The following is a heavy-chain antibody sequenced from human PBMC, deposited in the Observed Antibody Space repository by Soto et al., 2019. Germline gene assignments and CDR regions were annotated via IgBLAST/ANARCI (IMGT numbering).Heavy chain of an antibody. D-gene: IGHD3-22*01. CDR2: IYHSGST. V-gene: IGHV4-38-2*01. CDR1: GYSISSGYY. J-gene: IGHJ6*02. CDR3: ARGGGTYYYDSSGYPPYYYYAMDV. Sequence: SETLSLTCAVSGYSISSGYYWGWIRQPPGKGLEWIGSIYHSGSTYYNPSLKSRVTISVDTSKNQFSLKLSSVTAADTAVYYCARGGGTYYYDSSGYPPYYYYAMDVWGQGTTVTVSS.